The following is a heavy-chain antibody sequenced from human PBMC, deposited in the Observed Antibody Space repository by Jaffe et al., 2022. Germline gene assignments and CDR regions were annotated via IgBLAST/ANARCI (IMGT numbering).Heavy chain of an antibody. CDR2: IYTSGST. CDR1: GGSISSGSYY. Sequence: QVQLQESGPGLVKPSQTLSLTCTVSGGSISSGSYYWSWIRQPAGKGLEWIGRIYTSGSTNYNPSLKSRVTISVDTSKNQFSLKLSSVTAADTAVYYCARVGIAAAGYYFDYWGQGTLVTVSS. V-gene: IGHV4-61*02. J-gene: IGHJ4*02. CDR3: ARVGIAAAGYYFDY. D-gene: IGHD6-13*01.